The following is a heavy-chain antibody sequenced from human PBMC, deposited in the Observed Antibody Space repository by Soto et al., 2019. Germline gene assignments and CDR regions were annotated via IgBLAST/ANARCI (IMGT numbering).Heavy chain of an antibody. CDR3: ARDKITGPFDY. J-gene: IGHJ4*02. D-gene: IGHD2-8*02. CDR2: IYYSGST. V-gene: IGHV4-30-4*02. Sequence: SETLSLTCTVSGGSISSGDYYWSWIRQPPGKGLEWIGYIYYSGSTYYNPSLKSRVTISVDTSKNQFSLKLSSVTTADTAVYYCARDKITGPFDYWGQGTLVTVSS. CDR1: GGSISSGDYY.